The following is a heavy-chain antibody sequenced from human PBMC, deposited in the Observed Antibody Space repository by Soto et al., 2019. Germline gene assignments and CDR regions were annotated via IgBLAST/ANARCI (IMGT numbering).Heavy chain of an antibody. CDR2: ISSSSSYI. CDR1: GFTFSSYS. CDR3: ARGRGCSGGSCHFAPPGY. Sequence: GGSLRLSCAASGFTFSSYSMNWVRQAPGKGLEWVPSISSSSSYIYYADSVKGRFTISRDNAKNSLYLQMNSLRAEDTAVYYCARGRGCSGGSCHFAPPGYWGQGTLVTVSS. J-gene: IGHJ4*02. V-gene: IGHV3-21*01. D-gene: IGHD2-15*01.